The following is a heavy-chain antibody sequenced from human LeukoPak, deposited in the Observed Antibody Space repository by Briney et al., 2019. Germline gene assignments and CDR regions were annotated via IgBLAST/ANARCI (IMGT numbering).Heavy chain of an antibody. V-gene: IGHV3-23*01. CDR1: GFTFTTYA. J-gene: IGHJ3*01. D-gene: IGHD1-1*01. Sequence: GGSLRLSCTASGFTFTTYAMSWVRQAPGRGLEWVSTISGNGGRTYYEDSVKGRFTISRDNSKNTLYLQVSSLRAEDTAMYYCANDGTGVHVWTPEAFDLWGPGTMVIVSS. CDR2: ISGNGGRT. CDR3: ANDGTGVHVWTPEAFDL.